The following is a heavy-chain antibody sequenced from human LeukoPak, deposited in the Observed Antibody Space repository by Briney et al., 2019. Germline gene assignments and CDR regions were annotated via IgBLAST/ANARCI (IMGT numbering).Heavy chain of an antibody. D-gene: IGHD6-13*01. V-gene: IGHV3-21*01. CDR1: GFTFSSYS. CDR2: ISSSSSYI. CDR3: AREDSSSWFYYYYYYYMDV. Sequence: GGSLRLSCAASGFTFSSYSMSWVRQAPGRGLEWVSSISSSSSYIYYADSVKGRFTISRDNAKNSLYLQMNSLRAEDTAVYYCAREDSSSWFYYYYYYYMDVWGKGTTVTVSS. J-gene: IGHJ6*03.